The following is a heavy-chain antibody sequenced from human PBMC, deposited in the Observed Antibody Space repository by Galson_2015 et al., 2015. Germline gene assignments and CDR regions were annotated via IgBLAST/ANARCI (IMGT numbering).Heavy chain of an antibody. J-gene: IGHJ4*02. V-gene: IGHV3-23*01. CDR1: GFTFSSYA. CDR3: AKRSGLLWAPIDY. Sequence: SLRLSCAASGFTFSSYAMSWVRQAPGKGLEWVSAISGSGGSTYYADSVKGRFTISRDNSKNTLYLQMNSLRAEDTAVYYCAKRSGLLWAPIDYWGQGTLVTVSS. D-gene: IGHD3-3*01. CDR2: ISGSGGST.